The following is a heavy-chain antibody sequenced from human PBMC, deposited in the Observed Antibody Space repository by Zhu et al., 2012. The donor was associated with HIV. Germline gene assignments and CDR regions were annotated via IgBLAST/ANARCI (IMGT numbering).Heavy chain of an antibody. CDR3: ARAPEYFYDKSGYYSEYFQY. D-gene: IGHD3-22*01. J-gene: IGHJ1*01. Sequence: QVQLQQWDAGLLRPSETLSLTCDVDGGSSRGFFWSWIRQPPGKGLEWIGEINHSGTINYNPSLKSRVTTSIDTSNNQISLKLSSVTAADTAVYYCARAPEYFYDKSGYYSEYFQYWGQGALVTVSS. CDR1: GGSSRGFF. CDR2: INHSGTI. V-gene: IGHV4-34*01.